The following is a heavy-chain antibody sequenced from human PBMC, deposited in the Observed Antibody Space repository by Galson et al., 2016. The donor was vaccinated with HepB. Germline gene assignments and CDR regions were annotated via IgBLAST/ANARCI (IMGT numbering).Heavy chain of an antibody. V-gene: IGHV3-11*06. D-gene: IGHD3-16*01. CDR2: ISRSSSYI. CDR1: GFTFSDYY. Sequence: FLRLSCAASGFTFSDYYMSWIRQAPGKGLEWISYISRSSSYIIYADSVKGRFTISRDDAKNSLSLQMNSLRAEDTAVYYCAREGRGAYSNTIDSWGQGTLVTVSS. CDR3: AREGRGAYSNTIDS. J-gene: IGHJ4*02.